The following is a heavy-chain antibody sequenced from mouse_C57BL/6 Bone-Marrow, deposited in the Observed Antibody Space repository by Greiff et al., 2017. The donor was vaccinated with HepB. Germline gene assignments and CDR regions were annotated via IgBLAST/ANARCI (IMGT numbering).Heavy chain of an antibody. D-gene: IGHD1-1*01. J-gene: IGHJ3*01. V-gene: IGHV1-53*01. CDR3: ARERYDGSGAY. CDR2: INPSNGGT. CDR1: GYTFTSYW. Sequence: VLLVESGTELVKPGASVKLSCKASGYTFTSYWMHWVKQRPGQGLEWIGNINPSNGGTNYNEKFKSKATLTVDKSSSTAYMQLSSLTSEDSAVYYCARERYDGSGAYWGQGTLVTVSA.